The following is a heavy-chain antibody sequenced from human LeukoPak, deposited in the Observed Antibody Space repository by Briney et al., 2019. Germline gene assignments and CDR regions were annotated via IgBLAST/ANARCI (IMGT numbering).Heavy chain of an antibody. CDR2: IYSTGSA. CDR3: ARLSTTLARLNADY. CDR1: GGSISSYY. Sequence: PSETLSLTCIVSGGSISSYYWGWVRQPPGKGLEWIGSIYSTGSAYYNPSLKSRVTMSVDTSKNQFSLKLNSVTAADTAVYYCARLSTTLARLNADYWGQGALVTVSS. D-gene: IGHD2-2*01. V-gene: IGHV4-39*01. J-gene: IGHJ4*02.